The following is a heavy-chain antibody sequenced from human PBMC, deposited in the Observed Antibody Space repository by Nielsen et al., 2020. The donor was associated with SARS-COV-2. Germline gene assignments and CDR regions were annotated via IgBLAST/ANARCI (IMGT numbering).Heavy chain of an antibody. J-gene: IGHJ6*03. CDR3: ARARGAYGDYYYYYTDV. D-gene: IGHD4-17*01. V-gene: IGHV6-1*01. Sequence: WIRQSPSRGLEWLGRTYYRSKWYNDYAVSVKSRITINPDTSKNQSSLHLNSVTPEDTAVYYCARARGAYGDYYYYYTDVWGKGTTVTVSS. CDR2: TYYRSKWYN.